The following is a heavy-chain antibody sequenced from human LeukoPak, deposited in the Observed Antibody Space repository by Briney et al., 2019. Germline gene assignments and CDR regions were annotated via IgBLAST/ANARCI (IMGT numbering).Heavy chain of an antibody. CDR1: GYSISSGYY. CDR3: ARERGDNWNVGP. D-gene: IGHD1-20*01. CDR2: IYHSGST. J-gene: IGHJ5*02. V-gene: IGHV4-38-2*02. Sequence: SETLSLTCIVSGYSISSGYYRGWIRQPPEKGLEWIGTIYHSGSTYYNPSLKSRVTISVDTSKNQFSLKLSSVTAADTAVYYCARERGDNWNVGPWGQGTLVTVSS.